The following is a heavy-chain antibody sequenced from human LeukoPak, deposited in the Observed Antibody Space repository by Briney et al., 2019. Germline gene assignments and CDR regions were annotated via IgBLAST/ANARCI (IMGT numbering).Heavy chain of an antibody. CDR1: GFTFSSYS. V-gene: IGHV3-21*04. CDR3: AKGGSGSYYTRNWFDP. J-gene: IGHJ5*02. CDR2: ISSSSNYI. Sequence: GGSLRLSCAASGFTFSSYSMKWVHQAPGKGLEWVSSISSSSNYIYYADSVKGRFTISRDNAKNSLYLQMNSLRAKDTALYYCAKGGSGSYYTRNWFDPWGQGTLVTVSS. D-gene: IGHD3-10*01.